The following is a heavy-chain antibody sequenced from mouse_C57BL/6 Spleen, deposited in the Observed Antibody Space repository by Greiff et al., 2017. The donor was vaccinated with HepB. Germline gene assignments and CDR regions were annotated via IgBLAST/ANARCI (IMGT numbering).Heavy chain of an antibody. J-gene: IGHJ2*01. CDR3: ARSNYYGSSYRGYFDY. CDR2: IYPGDGDT. D-gene: IGHD1-1*01. V-gene: IGHV1-82*01. Sequence: VQLKQSGPELVKPGASVKISCKASGYAFSSSWMNWVKQRPGKGLEWIGRIYPGDGDTNYNGKFKGKATLTADKSSSTAYMQLSSLTSEDSAVYFCARSNYYGSSYRGYFDYWGQGTTLTVSS. CDR1: GYAFSSSW.